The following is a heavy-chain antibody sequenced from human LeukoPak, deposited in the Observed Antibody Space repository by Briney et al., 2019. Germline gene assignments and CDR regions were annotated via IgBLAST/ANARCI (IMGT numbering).Heavy chain of an antibody. CDR2: ISAYNGNT. J-gene: IGHJ4*02. CDR1: GYTFTSYG. Sequence: ASVKVSCKASGYTFTSYGISWVRQAPGQGLEWMGWISAYNGNTNYAQKLQGRVTMTTDTSTSTAYMELRSLRSDDTAVYYCARAVRIQPIPIPYSAFDYWGQGPLVTVS. D-gene: IGHD5-18*01. V-gene: IGHV1-18*01. CDR3: ARAVRIQPIPIPYSAFDY.